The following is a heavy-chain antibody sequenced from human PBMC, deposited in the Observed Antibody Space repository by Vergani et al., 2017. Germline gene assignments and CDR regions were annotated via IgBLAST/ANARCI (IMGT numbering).Heavy chain of an antibody. J-gene: IGHJ4*02. Sequence: EVQLVESGGGVVRPGGSLRLSCAASGFPFDDYGMSWVRQAPGKGLEWVSGINWNGGSTGYADSVKGRFTISRDNAKNSLYLQMHSLRAEDTALYYCARVTPEEGKVVVVTAHDYWGQGTLVTVSS. D-gene: IGHD2-21*02. CDR2: INWNGGST. CDR3: ARVTPEEGKVVVVTAHDY. CDR1: GFPFDDYG. V-gene: IGHV3-20*04.